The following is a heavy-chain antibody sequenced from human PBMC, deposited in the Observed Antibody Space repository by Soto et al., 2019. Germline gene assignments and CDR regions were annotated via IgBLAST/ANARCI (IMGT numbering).Heavy chain of an antibody. Sequence: SETLSLTCTVSGGSISSYYWSWIRQPPGKGLEWIGYIYYSGSTNYNPSLKSRVTISVDTSKNQFSLKLNSMTAADTAVYYCARQNYGSGSTYFDYWGQGTLVTV. CDR1: GGSISSYY. V-gene: IGHV4-59*08. CDR3: ARQNYGSGSTYFDY. D-gene: IGHD3-10*01. J-gene: IGHJ4*02. CDR2: IYYSGST.